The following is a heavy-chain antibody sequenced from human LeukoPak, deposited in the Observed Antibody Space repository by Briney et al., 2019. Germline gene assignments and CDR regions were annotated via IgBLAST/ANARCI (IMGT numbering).Heavy chain of an antibody. CDR2: IWFVRTKT. Sequence: GGSLRLSCAASGFTFSMYGMHSVRQAPGKGLEWVALIWFVRTKTHYADSVKGRFTISRDNSKNTVYLEMNNLRAEETAVYYCAKGDVYHGDNSGYYRDYFHYWGQGTLVTVSS. D-gene: IGHD3-22*01. CDR1: GFTFSMYG. V-gene: IGHV3-33*03. CDR3: AKGDVYHGDNSGYYRDYFHY. J-gene: IGHJ4*02.